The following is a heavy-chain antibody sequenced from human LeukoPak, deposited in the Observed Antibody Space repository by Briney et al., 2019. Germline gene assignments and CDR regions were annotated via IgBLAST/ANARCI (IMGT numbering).Heavy chain of an antibody. Sequence: GGSLRLSCAASGFSFSTYAMHWVRQAPGKGLEWVAVISLDGRNEYYADSVKGRFTISRDNSKNTLYLQMNSLRAEDTTVYYCARSRGYNYGYWGYLDYWGQGALVTVSS. CDR3: ARSRGYNYGYWGYLDY. CDR2: ISLDGRNE. V-gene: IGHV3-30*04. CDR1: GFSFSTYA. D-gene: IGHD5-18*01. J-gene: IGHJ4*02.